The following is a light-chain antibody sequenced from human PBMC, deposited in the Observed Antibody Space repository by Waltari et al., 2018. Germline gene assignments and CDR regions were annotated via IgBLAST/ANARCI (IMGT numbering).Light chain of an antibody. Sequence: TVVTQEPSLSVSPGGTVTLTCGLSSGSVSTSNYPSWYQQTPGQAPRTLIYSTNTRPSVVPDRFSGSILGNKAALTITGAQADDESDYYCMVYMGSGISLFGGGTLLTVL. V-gene: IGLV8-61*01. J-gene: IGLJ2*01. CDR2: STN. CDR3: MVYMGSGISL. CDR1: SGSVSTSNY.